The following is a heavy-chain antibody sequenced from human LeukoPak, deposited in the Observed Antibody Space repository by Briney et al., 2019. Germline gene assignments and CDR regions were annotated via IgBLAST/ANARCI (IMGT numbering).Heavy chain of an antibody. CDR3: ARDSGYDHPVFDY. D-gene: IGHD5-12*01. Sequence: PGGSLRLSCAASGFTFSSYAMHWLRQAPGKGLAGVAVISYDGSNKYYADSVKGRFTISRDNSKNTLYPQMNSLRAEDTAVYYCARDSGYDHPVFDYWGQGALVTVSS. J-gene: IGHJ4*02. V-gene: IGHV3-30*04. CDR2: ISYDGSNK. CDR1: GFTFSSYA.